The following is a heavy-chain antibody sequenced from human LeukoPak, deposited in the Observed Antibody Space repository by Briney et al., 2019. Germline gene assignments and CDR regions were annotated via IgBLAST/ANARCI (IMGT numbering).Heavy chain of an antibody. V-gene: IGHV1-8*01. D-gene: IGHD6-6*01. J-gene: IGHJ4*02. CDR1: GYTFTSYD. Sequence: GASVKVSCKASGYTFTSYDINWVRQATGQGVEWMGWMNPNSGNTGYAQKFQGRVTMTRNTSISTAYMELSSLRSEDTAVYYCARAGVAARPLSYWGQGTLVTVSS. CDR2: MNPNSGNT. CDR3: ARAGVAARPLSY.